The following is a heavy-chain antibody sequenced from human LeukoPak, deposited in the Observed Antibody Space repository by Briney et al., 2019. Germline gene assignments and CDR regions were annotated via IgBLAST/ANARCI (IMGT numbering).Heavy chain of an antibody. V-gene: IGHV3-7*01. Sequence: GGSLRLSCAASGFTFSSYSMNWVRQAPGKGLEWVANIKQDGSEKYYVDSVKGRFTISRDNAKNSLYLQMNSLRAEDTAVYYCARVRTPPLNYYDSSGYLDYWGQGTLVTVSS. CDR1: GFTFSSYS. D-gene: IGHD3-22*01. CDR3: ARVRTPPLNYYDSSGYLDY. CDR2: IKQDGSEK. J-gene: IGHJ4*02.